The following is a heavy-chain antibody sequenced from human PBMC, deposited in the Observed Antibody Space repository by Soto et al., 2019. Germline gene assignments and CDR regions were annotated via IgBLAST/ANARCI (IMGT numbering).Heavy chain of an antibody. Sequence: PGGSLRLSCAASGFIFSEYTMNWVRQAPGKGLEWISSISSRSSYIYYAQSVKGRFTISRGNAKNTLYLHMSSLRADDTALYYCARDILSDGAYPDYWGQGTLVTVSS. CDR1: GFIFSEYT. J-gene: IGHJ4*02. CDR2: ISSRSSYI. CDR3: ARDILSDGAYPDY. V-gene: IGHV3-21*06. D-gene: IGHD3-16*01.